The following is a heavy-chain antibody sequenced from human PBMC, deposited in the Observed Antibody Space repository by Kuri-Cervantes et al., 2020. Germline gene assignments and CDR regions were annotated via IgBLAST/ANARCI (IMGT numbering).Heavy chain of an antibody. D-gene: IGHD4-23*01. J-gene: IGHJ5*02. CDR3: ARGIPAGWRNSHVSWFDL. V-gene: IGHV1-18*04. Sequence: ASVKVSCKASGYTFTGYYMHWVRQAPGQGLEWMGWISAYNGNTNYAQKLQGRVTMTRDTSTSTVYMELSSLRSEDTAVYYCARGIPAGWRNSHVSWFDLWGQGTLVTVSS. CDR2: ISAYNGNT. CDR1: GYTFTGYY.